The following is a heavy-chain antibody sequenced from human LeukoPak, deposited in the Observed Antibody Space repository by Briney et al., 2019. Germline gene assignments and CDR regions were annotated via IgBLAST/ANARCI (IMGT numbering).Heavy chain of an antibody. CDR1: GYTFTSYY. CDR3: ARRGITLVRGVISDYYYGMDV. J-gene: IGHJ6*02. CDR2: INPSGGYT. V-gene: IGHV1-46*01. D-gene: IGHD3-10*01. Sequence: ASVKVSCKASGYTFTSYYMHWVRQAPGQGLGWMGIINPSGGYTNFAQKFRGRVTMTRDTSTSTVYMALSSLRSEDTAVYYCARRGITLVRGVISDYYYGMDVWGQGTTVTVSS.